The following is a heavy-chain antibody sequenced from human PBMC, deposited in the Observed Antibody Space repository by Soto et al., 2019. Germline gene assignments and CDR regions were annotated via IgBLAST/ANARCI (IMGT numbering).Heavy chain of an antibody. CDR2: IYYSGST. CDR1: GGSISSGGYY. Sequence: SETLSLTCTVSGGSISSGGYYWSWIRQHPGKGLEWIGYIYYSGSTYYNPSLKSRVTISVDTSKNQFSLKLSSVTAADTAVYYCARGRMVRANNSFDPWGPGTLVTLSS. V-gene: IGHV4-31*03. D-gene: IGHD3-10*01. CDR3: ARGRMVRANNSFDP. J-gene: IGHJ5*02.